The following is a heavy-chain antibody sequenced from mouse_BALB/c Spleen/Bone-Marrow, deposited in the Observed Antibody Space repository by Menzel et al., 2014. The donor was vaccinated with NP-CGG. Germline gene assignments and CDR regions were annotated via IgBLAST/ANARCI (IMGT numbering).Heavy chain of an antibody. CDR1: GFAFSSYW. J-gene: IGHJ2*01. CDR2: INPESSTI. V-gene: IGHV4-1*02. D-gene: IGHD1-2*01. CDR3: ARLSYYGLSDY. Sequence: EVKLLESGGGLVQPGGSLKLSCTASGFAFSSYWMSWVRQAPGKGLQWIGEINPESSTINYTPSLKDKFIISRDNAKNTLYLQMSKVRSEDTALYYCARLSYYGLSDYWGQGTTLTVSS.